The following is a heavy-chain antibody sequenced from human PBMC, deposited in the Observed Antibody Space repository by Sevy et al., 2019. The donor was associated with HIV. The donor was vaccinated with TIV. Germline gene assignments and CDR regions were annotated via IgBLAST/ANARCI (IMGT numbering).Heavy chain of an antibody. CDR1: GGSISSSSYY. V-gene: IGHV4-39*01. CDR2: IYYSGST. Sequence: SETLSLTCTVSGGSISSSSYYWGWIRQPPGKGLEWIGSIYYSGSTYYNPSLKSRVTISVDTSKNQFSLKLSSVTAAVSAVYYCARLHYDSSTGYLDYGMDVWGQGTTVTVSS. J-gene: IGHJ6*02. CDR3: ARLHYDSSTGYLDYGMDV. D-gene: IGHD3-9*01.